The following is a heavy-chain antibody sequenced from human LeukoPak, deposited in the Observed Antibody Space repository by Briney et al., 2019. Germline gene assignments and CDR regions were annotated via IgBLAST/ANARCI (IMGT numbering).Heavy chain of an antibody. D-gene: IGHD3-3*01. Sequence: SETLSLTCAVSGYSISGGYYWGWIRQHPGKGLEWIGSIYHSGSTYYNPSLKSRVTISVDTSKNQFSLKLSSVTAAHTAVYYCARMRRKRIFGVVNDNWFDPWGQGTLVTVSS. CDR1: GYSISGGYY. J-gene: IGHJ5*02. CDR3: ARMRRKRIFGVVNDNWFDP. CDR2: IYHSGST. V-gene: IGHV4-38-2*01.